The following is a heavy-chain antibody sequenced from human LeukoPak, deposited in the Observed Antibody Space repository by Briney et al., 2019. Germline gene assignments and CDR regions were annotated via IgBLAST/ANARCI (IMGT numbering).Heavy chain of an antibody. Sequence: GGSLRLSCAASGFSFSSYAMTWARQAPGQGLVWVSRIKGDGISTNYADSVKGRFTISRDIAKNTLYLQMNSLRAEDTGVYYCAKDHYWSIDYWGRGTLVTVSS. CDR2: IKGDGIST. CDR3: AKDHYWSIDY. D-gene: IGHD3-3*01. CDR1: GFSFSSYA. V-gene: IGHV3-74*01. J-gene: IGHJ4*02.